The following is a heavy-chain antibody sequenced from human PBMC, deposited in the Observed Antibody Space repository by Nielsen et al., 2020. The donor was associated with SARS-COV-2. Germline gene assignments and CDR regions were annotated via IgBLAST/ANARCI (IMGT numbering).Heavy chain of an antibody. V-gene: IGHV4-59*13. CDR2: IYYSGST. CDR3: ARDNWRGGAFDI. Sequence: GSLRLSCTVSGGSISSYYWSWIRQPPGKGLEWIGYIYYSGSTNYNPSLKSRVTISVDTSKNQFSLKLSSVTAADTAVYYCARDNWRGGAFDIWGQGTMFTVS. J-gene: IGHJ3*02. CDR1: GGSISSYY. D-gene: IGHD1-20*01.